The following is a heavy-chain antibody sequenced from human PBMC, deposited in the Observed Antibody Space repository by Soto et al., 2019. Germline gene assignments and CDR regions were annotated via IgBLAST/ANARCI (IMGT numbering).Heavy chain of an antibody. CDR3: ARGYCSGGSCGWFDP. J-gene: IGHJ5*02. D-gene: IGHD2-15*01. CDR1: GYTFTGYY. Sequence: QVQLVQSGAEVKKPGASVKVSCKASGYTFTGYYMPWVRQAPGQGLEWMGWINPNSSGTNYAQNFQGRGTMTRDTSISTAYMELSRLRSDDTAVYYCARGYCSGGSCGWFDPWGQGTLVTVSS. CDR2: INPNSSGT. V-gene: IGHV1-2*02.